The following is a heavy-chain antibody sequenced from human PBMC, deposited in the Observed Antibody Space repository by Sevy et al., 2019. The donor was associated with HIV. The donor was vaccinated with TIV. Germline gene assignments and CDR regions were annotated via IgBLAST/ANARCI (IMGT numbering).Heavy chain of an antibody. CDR3: ARSMEQQLDAFDI. V-gene: IGHV4-39*01. J-gene: IGHJ3*02. CDR1: GASIRDSSYY. CDR2: IYSYGET. Sequence: SETLSLTRTVSGASIRDSSYYWAWIRQPPGKGLEWIGNIYSYGETYYNSSLKSRVTISVDTSKNQFSLGLTSVTAADTAIYFCARSMEQQLDAFDIWGQGTMVTVSS. D-gene: IGHD6-13*01.